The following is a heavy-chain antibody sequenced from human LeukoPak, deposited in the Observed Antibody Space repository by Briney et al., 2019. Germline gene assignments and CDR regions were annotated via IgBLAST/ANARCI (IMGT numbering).Heavy chain of an antibody. CDR2: IIPIFGTA. D-gene: IGHD3-10*01. V-gene: IGHV1-69*13. CDR3: ARAASGYYGMDV. Sequence: SVKVSCKASGGTFSSYAISWVRQAPGRGLEWMGGIIPIFGTANYAQKFQGRVTITADESTSTAYMELSSLRSEDTAVYYCARAASGYYGMDVWGQGTTVTVSS. CDR1: GGTFSSYA. J-gene: IGHJ6*02.